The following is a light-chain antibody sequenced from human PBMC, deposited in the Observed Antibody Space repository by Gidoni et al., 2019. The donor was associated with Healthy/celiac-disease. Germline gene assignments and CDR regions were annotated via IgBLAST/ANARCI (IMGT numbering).Light chain of an antibody. CDR1: QSVSSY. V-gene: IGKV3-11*01. J-gene: IGKJ4*01. CDR3: QRRSNWPLT. Sequence: EIVLTQSPATLSLSPGERATLSCSASQSVSSYLARYQQKPGQAPRLLIYDASNRATGIPARFRGSGSGTGFTLTISSLEPEDFTVYYCQRRSNWPLTFGGGTKVEIK. CDR2: DAS.